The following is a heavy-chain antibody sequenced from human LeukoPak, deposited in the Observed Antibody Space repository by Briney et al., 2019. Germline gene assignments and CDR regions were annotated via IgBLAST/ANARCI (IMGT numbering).Heavy chain of an antibody. V-gene: IGHV1-69*02. J-gene: IGHJ4*02. CDR2: IIPILGIA. CDR1: GGTFSSYT. Sequence: ASVKVSCKASGGTFSSYTISWVRQAPGQGLEWMGRIIPILGIANYAQKFQGRVTITADKSTSTAYMGLSSLRSEDTAVYYCARATYCGGDCYSNYWGQGTLVTVSS. CDR3: ARATYCGGDCYSNY. D-gene: IGHD2-21*01.